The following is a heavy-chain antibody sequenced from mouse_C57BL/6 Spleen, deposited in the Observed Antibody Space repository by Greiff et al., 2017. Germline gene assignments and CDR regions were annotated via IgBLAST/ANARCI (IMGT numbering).Heavy chain of an antibody. CDR1: GYTFTSYT. CDR3: ARSITTVVAEGYFDV. J-gene: IGHJ1*03. Sequence: QVQLQQSGAELARPGASVKMSCKASGYTFTSYTMHWVKQRPGQGLEWIGYINPSSGYTKYNQKFKDKATLTADKSSSTAYMQLSSLTSEDSAVYYCARSITTVVAEGYFDVWGTGTTVTVSS. V-gene: IGHV1-4*01. D-gene: IGHD1-1*01. CDR2: INPSSGYT.